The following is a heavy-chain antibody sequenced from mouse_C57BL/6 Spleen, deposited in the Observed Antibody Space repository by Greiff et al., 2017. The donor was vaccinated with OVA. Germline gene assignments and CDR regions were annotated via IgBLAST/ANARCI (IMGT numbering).Heavy chain of an antibody. V-gene: IGHV1-53*01. D-gene: IGHD2-3*01. J-gene: IGHJ3*01. Sequence: QVQLKQPGTELVKPGASVKLSCKASGYTFTSYWMHWVKQRPGQGLEWIGNINPSNGGTNYNEKFKSKATLTVDKSSSTAYMQLSSLTSEDSAVYYCARGGIYDGYLAYWGQGTLVTVSA. CDR2: INPSNGGT. CDR1: GYTFTSYW. CDR3: ARGGIYDGYLAY.